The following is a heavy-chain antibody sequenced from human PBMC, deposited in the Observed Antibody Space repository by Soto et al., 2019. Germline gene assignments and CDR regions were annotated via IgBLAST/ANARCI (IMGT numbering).Heavy chain of an antibody. CDR1: GFTFSSYG. J-gene: IGHJ6*02. D-gene: IGHD4-17*01. Sequence: QAQLVESGGGVVQPGRSLRLSCAASGFTFSSYGMHWVRQAPGKGLEWVAVISYDGSNKYYANSVKGRFTISRDNSKNTLYLQMNSLRAEDKAVYYCAKDYGDRYYYHYYAMDVWGQGTTVTVSS. CDR3: AKDYGDRYYYHYYAMDV. V-gene: IGHV3-30*18. CDR2: ISYDGSNK.